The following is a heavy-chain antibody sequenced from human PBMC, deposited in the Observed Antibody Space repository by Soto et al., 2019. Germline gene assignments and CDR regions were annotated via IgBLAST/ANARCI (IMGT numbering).Heavy chain of an antibody. J-gene: IGHJ6*03. D-gene: IGHD3-10*01. Sequence: ESGGGVVQPGRSLRLSCAASGFTFSSYGMHWVRQAPGKGLEWVAVISYDGSNKYYADSVKGRFTISRDNSKNTLYLQMNSLRAEDTAVYYCAKDGWFGESTYYYYYMDVWGKGTTVTVSS. CDR3: AKDGWFGESTYYYYYMDV. V-gene: IGHV3-30*18. CDR2: ISYDGSNK. CDR1: GFTFSSYG.